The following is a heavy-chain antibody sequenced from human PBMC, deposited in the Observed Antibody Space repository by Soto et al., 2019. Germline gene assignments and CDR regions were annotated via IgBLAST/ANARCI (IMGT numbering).Heavy chain of an antibody. CDR1: GFTVSSNY. CDR3: ATSQYQLESDYYYMDV. D-gene: IGHD2-2*01. CDR2: IYSGGST. V-gene: IGHV3-53*04. J-gene: IGHJ6*03. Sequence: EVQLVESGGGLVQPGGSLRLSCAASGFTVSSNYMSWVRQAPGKGLEWVSVIYSGGSTYYADSVKGRFTISRHNSKNTLYLQINSLRAEDTAVYYCATSQYQLESDYYYMDVWGKGTTVTVSS.